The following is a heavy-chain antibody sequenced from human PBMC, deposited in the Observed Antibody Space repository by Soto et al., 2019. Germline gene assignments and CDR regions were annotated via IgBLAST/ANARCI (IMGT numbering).Heavy chain of an antibody. V-gene: IGHV4-39*01. J-gene: IGHJ4*02. CDR2: INSSGNA. CDR1: GGSVSSSGYT. CDR3: ARTKLGLAVDY. D-gene: IGHD6-19*01. Sequence: SETLSLTCTVSGGSVSSSGYTWGWIRQPPGQGLEWIGTINSSGNAFYSPSLKSRVTISADTSKNQFSLNLRYVTAADTAIYYCARTKLGLAVDYWGQGTLVTVSS.